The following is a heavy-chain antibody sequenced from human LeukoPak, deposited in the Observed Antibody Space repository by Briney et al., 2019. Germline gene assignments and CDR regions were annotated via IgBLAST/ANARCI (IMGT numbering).Heavy chain of an antibody. Sequence: PSETLSLTCTVSGGSIGTYYWSWIRQPPGKGLEWFGYIYYSGSTNYNPSLKSRVTISVDTSKNQFSLKLSSVTAADTAVYYCARGGGRWNYFDYWGQGTLVTVSS. D-gene: IGHD3-16*01. V-gene: IGHV4-59*01. CDR1: GGSIGTYY. J-gene: IGHJ4*02. CDR3: ARGGGRWNYFDY. CDR2: IYYSGST.